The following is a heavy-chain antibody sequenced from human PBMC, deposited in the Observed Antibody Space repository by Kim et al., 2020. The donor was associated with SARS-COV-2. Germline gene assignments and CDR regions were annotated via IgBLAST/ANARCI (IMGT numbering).Heavy chain of an antibody. V-gene: IGHV1-2*02. J-gene: IGHJ6*03. D-gene: IGHD5-12*01. Sequence: ASVKVSCKASGYTFTDYFLHWVRQAPGQGLMWIGCINPKTGAARYTPQLQGRVVMTRDTSSKTAYMELTSLQALDDTATYFLVSLIIDGYNFNRHTDFWG. CDR3: VSLIIDGYNFNRHTDF. CDR2: INPKTGAA. CDR1: GYTFTDYF.